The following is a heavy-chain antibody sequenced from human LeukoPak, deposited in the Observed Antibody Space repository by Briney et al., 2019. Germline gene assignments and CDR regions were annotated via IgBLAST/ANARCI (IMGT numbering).Heavy chain of an antibody. CDR1: GGSFSGYY. V-gene: IGHV4-34*01. Sequence: KPSETLSLTCAVYGGSFSGYYWSWIRQPPGKGLEWIGEINRSGSTNYNPSLKSRVTISVDTSKNQFSLKLSSVTAADTAVYYCARVRQWSIFDYWGQGTLVTVSS. CDR2: INRSGST. J-gene: IGHJ4*02. CDR3: ARVRQWSIFDY. D-gene: IGHD2-15*01.